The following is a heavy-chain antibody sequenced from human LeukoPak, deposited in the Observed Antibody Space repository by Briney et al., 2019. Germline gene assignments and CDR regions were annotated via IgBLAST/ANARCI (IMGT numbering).Heavy chain of an antibody. D-gene: IGHD2-2*01. CDR1: GFTFSSYG. CDR2: IRYDGSNK. Sequence: GGSLRLSCAASGFTFSSYGMHWVRQAPGKGLEWVAFIRYDGSNKYYADSVEGRFTISRDNSKNTLYLQMNSLRAEDTAVYYCAKVSHCSSTSCSDYWGQGTLVTVSS. V-gene: IGHV3-30*02. J-gene: IGHJ4*02. CDR3: AKVSHCSSTSCSDY.